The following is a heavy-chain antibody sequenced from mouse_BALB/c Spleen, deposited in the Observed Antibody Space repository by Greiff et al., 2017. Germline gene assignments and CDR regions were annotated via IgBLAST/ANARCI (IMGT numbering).Heavy chain of an antibody. D-gene: IGHD2-1*01. CDR3: ARAVGNFAWFAY. Sequence: DVMLVESGGGLVQPGGSRKLSCAASGFTFSSFGMHWVRPAPEKGLEWVAYISSGSSTIYYADTVKGRFTISRDNPKNTLFLQMTSLRSEDTAMYYCARAVGNFAWFAYWGQGTLVTVSA. CDR2: ISSGSSTI. CDR1: GFTFSSFG. V-gene: IGHV5-17*02. J-gene: IGHJ3*01.